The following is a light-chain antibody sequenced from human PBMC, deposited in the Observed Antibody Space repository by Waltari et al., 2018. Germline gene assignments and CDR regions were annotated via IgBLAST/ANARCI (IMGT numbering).Light chain of an antibody. Sequence: SSELTQDPAVSVALGQTVRITCQGDSLRQSFASWYQQKPGPAPLLVVFGVGNRPSGIPDRCSGSNSGNTAFLTITGAQADDEADYYCNSRDISGNHWVFGGGTRLTVL. V-gene: IGLV3-19*01. CDR1: SLRQSF. CDR2: GVG. J-gene: IGLJ3*02. CDR3: NSRDISGNHWV.